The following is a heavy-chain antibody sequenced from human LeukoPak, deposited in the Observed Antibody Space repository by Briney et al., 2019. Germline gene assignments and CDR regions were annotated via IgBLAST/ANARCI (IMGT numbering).Heavy chain of an antibody. CDR3: ARDRGGYNWNDDGFDI. CDR2: IYASGST. V-gene: IGHV4-38-2*02. J-gene: IGHJ3*02. CDR1: GYSISSGYY. D-gene: IGHD1-1*01. Sequence: SETLSLTCTVSGYSISSGYYWGWIRQPPGKGLEWIGRIYASGSTIYNPSLESRVTMSVDTSKNQFSLKLTSVTAADTALYYCARDRGGYNWNDDGFDIWGQGTRVTVSS.